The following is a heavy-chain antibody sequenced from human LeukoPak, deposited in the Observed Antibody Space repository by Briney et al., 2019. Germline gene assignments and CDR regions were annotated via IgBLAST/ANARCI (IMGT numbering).Heavy chain of an antibody. Sequence: SETLSLTCTVSGFSISSSSYYWSWIRQPAGKGLEWIGHIYTSGSTNYNPSLKSRVTISVDTSRNQFSLKLSSVTAADSAVYYCAREIVSGRIAARPDYWGQGTLVTVSS. V-gene: IGHV4-61*09. CDR3: AREIVSGRIAARPDY. CDR2: IYTSGST. D-gene: IGHD6-6*01. CDR1: GFSISSSSYY. J-gene: IGHJ4*02.